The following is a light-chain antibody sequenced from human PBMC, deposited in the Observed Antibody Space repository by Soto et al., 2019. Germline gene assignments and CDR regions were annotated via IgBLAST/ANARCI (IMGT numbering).Light chain of an antibody. Sequence: DIQMTQSPSSLTASVGDRVTITCRASQSISNNLSWYQQRPGKAPKFLIYVASTLQRGVPSRFSGSGSGTXXSLTISSLQPEDFATYFCQQTFSPPYPFGQGTTLEIK. J-gene: IGKJ2*01. CDR1: QSISNN. V-gene: IGKV1-39*01. CDR2: VAS. CDR3: QQTFSPPYP.